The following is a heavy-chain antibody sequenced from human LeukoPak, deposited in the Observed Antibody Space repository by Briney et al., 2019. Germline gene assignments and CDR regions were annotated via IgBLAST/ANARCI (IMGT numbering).Heavy chain of an antibody. Sequence: SETLSLTCTVSGGSISSSSYYWGWIRQPPGEGLEWIGSIYYSGSTYYNPSLKSRVTISVDTSKNQFSLKLSSVTAADTAVYYCARDGAEEMATPYFDYWGQGTLVTVSS. CDR3: ARDGAEEMATPYFDY. D-gene: IGHD5-24*01. CDR2: IYYSGST. V-gene: IGHV4-39*07. CDR1: GGSISSSSYY. J-gene: IGHJ4*02.